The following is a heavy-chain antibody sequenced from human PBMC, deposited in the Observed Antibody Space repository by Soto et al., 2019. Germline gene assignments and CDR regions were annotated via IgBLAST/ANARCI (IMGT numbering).Heavy chain of an antibody. Sequence: ASVKVSCKAPADTFTSYYIHWVRQAPGHGLEWMGIINPNGGSTRFAQTFQGRITMTADESTSTAYMELSSLRSEDTAVYYCARKGNWDQVGYYYGMDVWGQGTTVTVS. D-gene: IGHD7-27*01. CDR1: ADTFTSYY. V-gene: IGHV1-46*01. CDR3: ARKGNWDQVGYYYGMDV. J-gene: IGHJ6*02. CDR2: INPNGGST.